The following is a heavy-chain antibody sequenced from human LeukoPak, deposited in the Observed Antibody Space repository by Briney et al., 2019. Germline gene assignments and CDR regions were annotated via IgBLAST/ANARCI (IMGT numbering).Heavy chain of an antibody. CDR1: GGTFSSYA. Sequence: ASVKVSCKASGGTFSSYAISWVRQAPGQGLEWMGGIIPIFGTANYAQKFQGRVTTTADESTSTAYMELSSLRSEDTAVYYCARDYDQYYYDSGKFGYWGQGTLVTVSS. V-gene: IGHV1-69*13. D-gene: IGHD3-22*01. J-gene: IGHJ4*02. CDR3: ARDYDQYYYDSGKFGY. CDR2: IIPIFGTA.